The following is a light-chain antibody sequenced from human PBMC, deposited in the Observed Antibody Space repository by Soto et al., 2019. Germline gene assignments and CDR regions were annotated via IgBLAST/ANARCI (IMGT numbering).Light chain of an antibody. J-gene: IGKJ1*01. V-gene: IGKV3-20*01. Sequence: EIVLTQSPGTLSLSPGERATLSCRASQSVSTNYLAWYQRKPGQAPRLLICGASSRATDIPNRFSGSGSGTAIPLTITSLKAEDFAVDYCQQYGSAPPTFGQGTKVEIK. CDR1: QSVSTNY. CDR3: QQYGSAPPT. CDR2: GAS.